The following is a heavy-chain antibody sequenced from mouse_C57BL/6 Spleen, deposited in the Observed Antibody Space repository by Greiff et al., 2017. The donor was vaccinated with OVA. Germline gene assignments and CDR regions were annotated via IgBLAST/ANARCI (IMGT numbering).Heavy chain of an antibody. Sequence: VQLQQSGAELVRPGTSVKVSCKASGYAFTNYLIEWVKQRPGQGLEWIGVINPGSGGTTYNEKFKGKATLTADKSSSTAYMQLSSLTSEDSAVYFCARCYSNYDEDYFDYWGQGTTLTVSS. CDR1: GYAFTNYL. CDR3: ARCYSNYDEDYFDY. D-gene: IGHD2-5*01. J-gene: IGHJ2*01. CDR2: INPGSGGT. V-gene: IGHV1-54*01.